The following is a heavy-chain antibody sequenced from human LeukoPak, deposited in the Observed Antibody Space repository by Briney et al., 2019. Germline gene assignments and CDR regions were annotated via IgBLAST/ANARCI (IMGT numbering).Heavy chain of an antibody. CDR2: ISWNSGSI. J-gene: IGHJ4*02. CDR3: AKGGTNPDSSGHIAVAEYFDY. Sequence: GRSLRLSCAASGFTFDDYAMHWVRQAPGKGLEWVSGISWNSGSIGYADSVKGRFTISRDNAKNSLYLQMNSLRAEDMALYYCAKGGTNPDSSGHIAVAEYFDYWGQGTLVTVSS. D-gene: IGHD6-19*01. CDR1: GFTFDDYA. V-gene: IGHV3-9*03.